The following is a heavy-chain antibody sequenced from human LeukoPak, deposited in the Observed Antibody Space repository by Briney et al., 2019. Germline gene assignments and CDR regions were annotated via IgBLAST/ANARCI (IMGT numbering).Heavy chain of an antibody. V-gene: IGHV3-23*01. D-gene: IGHD2-2*01. CDR1: GFTFSSYA. Sequence: PGGSLRLSCAASGFTFSSYAMSWVRQAPGKGLEWVSAISGSGGSTYYADSVKGRFTISRGNSKNTLYLQMNSLRAEDTAVYYCAKSCSSTSCYHNYWGQGTLVTVSS. CDR3: AKSCSSTSCYHNY. CDR2: ISGSGGST. J-gene: IGHJ4*02.